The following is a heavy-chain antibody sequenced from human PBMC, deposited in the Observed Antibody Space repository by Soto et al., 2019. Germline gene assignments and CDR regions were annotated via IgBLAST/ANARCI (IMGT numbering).Heavy chain of an antibody. Sequence: SETLSLTCTVSGGSISSGGYYWSWIRQHPGKGLEWIGYIYYSGSNYYNPSLKGRVTISVDTSKNQFSLKLSSVTAADTAVYYCARVDDVDMVAPYYFDYWGQGTLVTVSS. J-gene: IGHJ4*02. CDR3: ARVDDVDMVAPYYFDY. D-gene: IGHD5-12*01. CDR1: GGSISSGGYY. V-gene: IGHV4-31*03. CDR2: IYYSGSN.